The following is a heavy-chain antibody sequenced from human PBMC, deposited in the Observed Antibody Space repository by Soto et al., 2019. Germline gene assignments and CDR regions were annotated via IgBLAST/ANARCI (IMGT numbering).Heavy chain of an antibody. CDR3: ARSLAATPESIDY. J-gene: IGHJ4*02. D-gene: IGHD2-15*01. Sequence: SVKVSCKASGGTFSSYAISWVRQAPGQGLEWMGGIIPIFGTANYAQKFQGRVTITADESTSTAYMELSSLRSEDTAVYYCARSLAATPESIDYWGQGTLVTAPQ. CDR1: GGTFSSYA. CDR2: IIPIFGTA. V-gene: IGHV1-69*13.